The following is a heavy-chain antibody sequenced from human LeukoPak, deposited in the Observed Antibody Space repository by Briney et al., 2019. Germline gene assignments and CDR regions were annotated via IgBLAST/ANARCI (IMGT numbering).Heavy chain of an antibody. CDR2: INHSGST. V-gene: IGHV4-34*01. Sequence: SETLSLTCAVYGGSFSGYYWSWIRQPPGKGLEWIGEINHSGSTNYNPSLKSRVTISVDTSKNQFSLKLSSVTAADTAVYYCARGGGYSYRFPFDYWGQGTLVTVSS. CDR1: GGSFSGYY. J-gene: IGHJ4*02. CDR3: ARGGGYSYRFPFDY. D-gene: IGHD5-18*01.